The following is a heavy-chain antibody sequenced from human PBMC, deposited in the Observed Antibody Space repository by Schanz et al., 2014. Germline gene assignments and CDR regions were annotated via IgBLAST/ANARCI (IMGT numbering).Heavy chain of an antibody. D-gene: IGHD3-9*01. J-gene: IGHJ6*02. V-gene: IGHV4-59*01. Sequence: QVRLQESGPGLVRPSETLSLTCTVSGDSITHFYWSWIRQSPGKGLEWIGSIYYSGTTNYSPSLNSRVTISLDMSKKSFSLNLSSVTTADAAVYYCAKVDRTRYYAMDVWGQGTTVTVSS. CDR2: IYYSGTT. CDR1: GDSITHFY. CDR3: AKVDRTRYYAMDV.